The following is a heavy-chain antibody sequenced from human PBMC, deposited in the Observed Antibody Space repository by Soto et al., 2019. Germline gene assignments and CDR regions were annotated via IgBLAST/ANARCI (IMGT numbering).Heavy chain of an antibody. V-gene: IGHV3-33*01. CDR1: GFTFSGYG. CDR3: ARDSSITMVRGVMGD. Sequence: GGSLRLSCAASGFTFSGYGMHWVRQAPGKGLEWVAVIWYDGSNKYYADSVKGRFTISRDNSKNTLYLQMNSLRAEDTAVYYCARDSSITMVRGVMGDWGQGTLVTVSS. D-gene: IGHD3-10*01. CDR2: IWYDGSNK. J-gene: IGHJ4*02.